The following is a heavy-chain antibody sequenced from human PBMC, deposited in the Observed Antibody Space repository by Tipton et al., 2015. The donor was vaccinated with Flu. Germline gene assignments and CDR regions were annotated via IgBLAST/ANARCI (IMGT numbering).Heavy chain of an antibody. CDR1: GDSISSDYY. V-gene: IGHV4-38-2*01. J-gene: IGHJ5*02. CDR3: VRRDYSSYVSDPKSWFDP. D-gene: IGHD4-11*01. CDR2: VSRSGTT. Sequence: TLSLTCDVSGDSISSDYYWGWIRQFPGKGLEWIGSVSRSGTTNYNPSLKSRVTISIDTSKNQFSLKMKSVTAADKAVYYCVRRDYSSYVSDPKSWFDPWGQGTLVTVSS.